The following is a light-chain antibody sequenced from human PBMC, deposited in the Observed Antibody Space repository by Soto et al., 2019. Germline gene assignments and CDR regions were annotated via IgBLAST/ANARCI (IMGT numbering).Light chain of an antibody. J-gene: IGLJ2*01. CDR1: SSDVGSYNL. CDR2: EGS. V-gene: IGLV2-14*02. Sequence: QSALTQPASVSGSPGQSITISCSGTSSDVGSYNLVSWYQQHPGKAPKLMIYEGSKRPSGVSNRFSGSKSANTASLTISGLQAEDEADYYCQSYDSSLSGVVFGGGTKLTVL. CDR3: QSYDSSLSGVV.